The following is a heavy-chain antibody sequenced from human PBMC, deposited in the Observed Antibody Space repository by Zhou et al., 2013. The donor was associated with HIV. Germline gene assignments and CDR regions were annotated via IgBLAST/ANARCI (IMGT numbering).Heavy chain of an antibody. D-gene: IGHD3-10*01. V-gene: IGHV1-46*01. Sequence: QVQLVQSGAEVKKPGASVRVSCKASGYTFSSHFLHWVRQAPGQGLEWMGVINPRGGKTTYAEQFQGRVAMTRDTSTSTVYMELSRLRSDDTAVYYCARARYYYGSGSYYPFDYWGQGTLVTVSS. J-gene: IGHJ4*02. CDR3: ARARYYYGSGSYYPFDY. CDR2: INPRGGKT. CDR1: GYTFSSHF.